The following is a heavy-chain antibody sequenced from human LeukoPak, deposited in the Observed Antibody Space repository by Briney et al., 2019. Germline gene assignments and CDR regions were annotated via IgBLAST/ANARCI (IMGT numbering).Heavy chain of an antibody. J-gene: IGHJ3*02. Sequence: GGSLRLSCAASGFTFSSYWMSWVRQAPGKGLEWVANIKQDRSEKYYVDSVKGRFTISRDNAKNSLYLQMNSLRAEDTAVYYCARDPYGDYESGAFDIWGQGTMVTVSS. CDR1: GFTFSSYW. V-gene: IGHV3-7*01. D-gene: IGHD4-17*01. CDR3: ARDPYGDYESGAFDI. CDR2: IKQDRSEK.